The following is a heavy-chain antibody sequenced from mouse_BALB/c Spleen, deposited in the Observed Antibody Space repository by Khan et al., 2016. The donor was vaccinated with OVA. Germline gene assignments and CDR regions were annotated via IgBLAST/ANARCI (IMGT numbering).Heavy chain of an antibody. J-gene: IGHJ3*01. V-gene: IGHV1-7*01. Sequence: VQLQESGAELAKPGASVKMSCTASGYTFTTYWIHWVKQRPGQGLEWIGYINPSTDYTEYNQKFKDKATLTTDKSSSAAYMQLISLTSEDSVVYYCTRRGLYGLFAFWGQGTLVTVSA. CDR1: GYTFTTYW. D-gene: IGHD1-1*02. CDR2: INPSTDYT. CDR3: TRRGLYGLFAF.